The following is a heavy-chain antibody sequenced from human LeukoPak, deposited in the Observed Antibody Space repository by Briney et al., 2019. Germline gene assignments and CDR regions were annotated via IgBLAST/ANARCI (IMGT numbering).Heavy chain of an antibody. CDR1: GYSFTSYW. CDR3: ARHSRQWLASFDP. V-gene: IGHV5-51*01. CDR2: IYPGDSDT. Sequence: GGSLKISCKGSGYSFTSYWIGWVRQMPGKGLEWMGIIYPGDSDTRYSPSFQGQVTISADKSISTAYLQWSSLKASDTAMYYCARHSRQWLASFDPWGQGTLVTVSS. J-gene: IGHJ5*02. D-gene: IGHD6-19*01.